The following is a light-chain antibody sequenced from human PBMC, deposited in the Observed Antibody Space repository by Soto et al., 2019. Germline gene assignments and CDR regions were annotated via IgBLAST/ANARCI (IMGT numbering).Light chain of an antibody. V-gene: IGKV3-15*01. CDR2: GGS. CDR3: QQYNRWALFT. CDR1: QSVGSN. J-gene: IGKJ3*01. Sequence: EIVMTQSPATLSVSTGERATLSCRASQSVGSNLAWYQQRPGQPPRLLIYGGSTRATGIPARFSGSGSGTDFTRSISSLQSEDFAVYYGQQYNRWALFTFGPGTRVDVK.